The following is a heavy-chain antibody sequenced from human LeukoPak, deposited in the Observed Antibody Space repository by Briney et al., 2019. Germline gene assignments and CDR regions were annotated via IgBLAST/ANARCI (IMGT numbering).Heavy chain of an antibody. CDR3: AKGTGYCSSTSCFFPLDY. CDR2: MSYDGTNK. V-gene: IGHV3-30-3*01. J-gene: IGHJ4*02. CDR1: GFTVTGYS. Sequence: PGGSLRLFCVVSGFTVTGYSMHWVRQAPGKGLEWVAVMSYDGTNKYYADSVKGRFTISRDNSKNTLYLQMNSLRAEDTAVYYCAKGTGYCSSTSCFFPLDYWGQGTLVTVSS. D-gene: IGHD2-2*03.